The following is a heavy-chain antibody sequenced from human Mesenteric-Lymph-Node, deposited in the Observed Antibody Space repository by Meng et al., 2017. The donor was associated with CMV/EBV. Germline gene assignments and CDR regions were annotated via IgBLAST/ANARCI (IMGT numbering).Heavy chain of an antibody. V-gene: IGHV3-21*01. D-gene: IGHD3-9*01. CDR1: GFTFSSYS. Sequence: GESLKISCTASGFTFSSYSMNWVRQAPGKGLEWVSSITSTSTYIYYADSVKGRFTISRDNAKNSLYLQMNSLRAEDTAVYYCARDGFYDILTGYYPDYYYYGMDVWGQGTTVTVSS. CDR2: ITSTSTYI. J-gene: IGHJ6*02. CDR3: ARDGFYDILTGYYPDYYYYGMDV.